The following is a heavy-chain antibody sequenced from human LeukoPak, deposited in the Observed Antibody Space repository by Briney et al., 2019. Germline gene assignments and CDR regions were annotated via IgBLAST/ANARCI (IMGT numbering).Heavy chain of an antibody. D-gene: IGHD3-22*01. Sequence: ASVKVSCEASGYTFTGYYMHWVRQAPGQGLEWMGWINPNSGRTNYAQKFQGRVTMTGDTSISTAYTELTRLTSDDTAVYYCARDSRRDSSGYRLGNDYWGQGTLVTVSS. J-gene: IGHJ4*02. CDR1: GYTFTGYY. CDR3: ARDSRRDSSGYRLGNDY. CDR2: INPNSGRT. V-gene: IGHV1-2*02.